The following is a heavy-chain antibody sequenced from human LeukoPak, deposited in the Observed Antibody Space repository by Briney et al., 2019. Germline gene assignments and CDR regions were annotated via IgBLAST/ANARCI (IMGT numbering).Heavy chain of an antibody. D-gene: IGHD3-3*01. CDR3: ARKARHFEWLLYPNYYQYYTINV. Sequence: ASVTVSCKASGYTFSNFGINWVRQAPGQGPEWMGWISANNGKTEFAPKFQARVTLTTDTSTTTAYMEVRNLRSDDTAVYYCARKARHFEWLLYPNYYQYYTINVWGQGTTVTVSS. CDR2: ISANNGKT. CDR1: GYTFSNFG. V-gene: IGHV1-18*01. J-gene: IGHJ6*02.